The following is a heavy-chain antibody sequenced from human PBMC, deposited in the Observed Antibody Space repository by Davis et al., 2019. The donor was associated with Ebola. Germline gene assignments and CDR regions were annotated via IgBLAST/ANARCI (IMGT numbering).Heavy chain of an antibody. Sequence: PSETLSLTCAVSAGSISSSDAYSWSWLRQPPGKGLEWIGSIYHSGSAFYNPSLKNRVTISVDRSENQFSLTLDSVTAADTAVYYCAKSLLRIAAFDAWGQGTVVTVSS. CDR1: AGSISSSDAYS. J-gene: IGHJ5*02. CDR2: IYHSGSA. D-gene: IGHD2/OR15-2a*01. CDR3: AKSLLRIAAFDA. V-gene: IGHV4-30-2*01.